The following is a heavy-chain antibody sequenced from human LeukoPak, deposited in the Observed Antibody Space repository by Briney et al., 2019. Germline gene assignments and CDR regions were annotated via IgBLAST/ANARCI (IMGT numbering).Heavy chain of an antibody. J-gene: IGHJ5*02. CDR2: ISSSSSYI. V-gene: IGHV3-21*01. CDR3: ASRS. CDR1: GFAFSTHW. Sequence: PGGSLRLSCSASGFAFSTHWMSWVRQAPGKGLEWVSSISSSSSYIYYADSVKGRFTISRDNAKNSLYLQMNSLRAEDTAVYYCASRSWGQGTLVTVSS.